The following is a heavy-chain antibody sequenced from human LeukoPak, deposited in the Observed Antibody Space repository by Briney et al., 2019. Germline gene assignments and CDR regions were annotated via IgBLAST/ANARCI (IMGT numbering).Heavy chain of an antibody. D-gene: IGHD3-10*01. CDR3: AREWFEAGFYYYYGMDV. V-gene: IGHV6-1*01. J-gene: IGHJ6*02. CDR1: EDSVSSNSAA. Sequence: SQTLSLTCAISEDSVSSNSAAWNWIRQSPSRGLEWLGRTYYRSKWYNDYAVSVKSRITINPDTSKNQFSLQLNSVTPEDTAVYYCAREWFEAGFYYYYGMDVWGQGTTVTVSS. CDR2: TYYRSKWYN.